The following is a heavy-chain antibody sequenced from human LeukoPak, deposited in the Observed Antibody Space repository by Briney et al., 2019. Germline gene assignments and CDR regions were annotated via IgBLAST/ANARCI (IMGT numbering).Heavy chain of an antibody. D-gene: IGHD5-18*01. J-gene: IGHJ4*02. Sequence: GRSLRLSCAASGFTFDDYAMHWVRQAPGKGLEWVSGISWNSGSIGYADSVKGRFTISRDNAKNSLYLQMNSLRAEDTALYYCARFNTAMAHYFDYWGQGTLVTVSS. CDR2: ISWNSGSI. V-gene: IGHV3-9*01. CDR1: GFTFDDYA. CDR3: ARFNTAMAHYFDY.